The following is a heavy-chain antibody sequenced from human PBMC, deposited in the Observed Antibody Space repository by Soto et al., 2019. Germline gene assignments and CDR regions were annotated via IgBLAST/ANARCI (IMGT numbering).Heavy chain of an antibody. D-gene: IGHD3-3*01. CDR2: IFYSGSGS. CDR3: VRGPSRGSSLFGPLDY. J-gene: IGHJ4*02. V-gene: IGHV3-64D*06. CDR1: GFIFSTFG. Sequence: GPLRLSCSASGFIFSTFGMFWVRQAPGQGLEYVSAIFYSGSGSYYADPVMGRFTVSRDNSKNMFYLQMSSLRVEDTALYFCVRGPSRGSSLFGPLDYWGQGTQVTVSS.